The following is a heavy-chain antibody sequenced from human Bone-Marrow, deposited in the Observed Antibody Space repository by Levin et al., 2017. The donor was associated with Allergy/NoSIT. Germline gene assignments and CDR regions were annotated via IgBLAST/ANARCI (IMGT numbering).Heavy chain of an antibody. J-gene: IGHJ4*02. CDR2: ISYDGSNK. Sequence: GGSLRLSCAASGFNFSAYAMHWVRQAPGKGLEWVTTISYDGSNKYYGDSVKGRFTISRDNSKNTLYMQMNSLRAEDTALYYCAREKWLYVDQGGQDYWGQGTLVTVSS. V-gene: IGHV3-30-3*01. D-gene: IGHD3-10*02. CDR1: GFNFSAYA. CDR3: AREKWLYVDQGGQDY.